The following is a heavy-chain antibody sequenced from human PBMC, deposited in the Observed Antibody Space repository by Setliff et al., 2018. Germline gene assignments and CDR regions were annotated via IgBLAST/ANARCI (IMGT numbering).Heavy chain of an antibody. CDR1: GYTFTRHG. CDR2: ISVYNGDT. Sequence: ASVKVSCKASGYTFTRHGISWVRQAPGQGLEWMGWISVYNGDTNYPQRLQGRVTMTTDTSTSTAYMELRSLRSDDTAVYYCARGPPDFVVVPAAAKFDYWGPGTLVTVSS. V-gene: IGHV1-18*01. CDR3: ARGPPDFVVVPAAAKFDY. D-gene: IGHD2-2*01. J-gene: IGHJ4*02.